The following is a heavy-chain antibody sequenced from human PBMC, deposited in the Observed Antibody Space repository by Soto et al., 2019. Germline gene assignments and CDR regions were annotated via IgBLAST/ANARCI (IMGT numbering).Heavy chain of an antibody. Sequence: EVQLVESGGGLVKPGGSLRLSCAASGFTFSSYSMNWVRQAPGKGLEWVSSISSSSSYIYYADSVKGRFTISRDNAKNSLYLQMNRLRAEDTAVYYSARDFSGSGSYYYGMDVWGQGTTVTVSS. D-gene: IGHD3-10*01. CDR2: ISSSSSYI. CDR1: GFTFSSYS. J-gene: IGHJ6*02. V-gene: IGHV3-21*01. CDR3: ARDFSGSGSYYYGMDV.